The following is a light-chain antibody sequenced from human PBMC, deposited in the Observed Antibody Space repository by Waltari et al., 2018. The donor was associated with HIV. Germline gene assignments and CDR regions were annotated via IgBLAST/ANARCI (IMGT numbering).Light chain of an antibody. CDR2: EVS. CDR1: SSDVGSYNL. Sequence: QSALTQPASVSGSPGQSITISCTGTSSDVGSYNLVSWYKQHPGKAPKLMIYEVSKRPSGVSNRFSGSKSGNTASLTISGLQAEDEADYYCAVWDDSLSGPVFGGGTKLTVL. J-gene: IGLJ3*02. CDR3: AVWDDSLSGPV. V-gene: IGLV2-23*02.